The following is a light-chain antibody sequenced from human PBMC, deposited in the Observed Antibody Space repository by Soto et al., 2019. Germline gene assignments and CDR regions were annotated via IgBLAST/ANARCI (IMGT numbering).Light chain of an antibody. J-gene: IGKJ5*01. CDR3: QQSYSTPIT. V-gene: IGKV1-39*01. Sequence: DIQMTQSPSTLSASLGDRVTITCRASQSFTSWLSWYQQTPGKAPNLLIFAASNLQSGVPSRFSGSGSGTDFTLTISSLHPEDFATYYCQQSYSTPITFGQGTRLEIK. CDR1: QSFTSW. CDR2: AAS.